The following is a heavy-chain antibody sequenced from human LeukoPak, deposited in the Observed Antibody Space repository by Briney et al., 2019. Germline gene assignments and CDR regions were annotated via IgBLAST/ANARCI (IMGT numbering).Heavy chain of an antibody. V-gene: IGHV3-9*01. CDR3: AKDIEAAPSSFDY. Sequence: GRSLRLSCAASGFTFDDYAMPWVRQAPGKGLEWVSGISWNSGSIGYADSVKGRFTISRDNAKNSLYLQMNSLRAEDTALYYCAKDIEAAPSSFDYWGQGTLVTVSS. D-gene: IGHD6-6*01. CDR2: ISWNSGSI. J-gene: IGHJ4*02. CDR1: GFTFDDYA.